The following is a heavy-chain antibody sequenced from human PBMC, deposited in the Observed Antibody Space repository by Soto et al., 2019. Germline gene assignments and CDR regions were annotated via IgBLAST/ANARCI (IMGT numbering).Heavy chain of an antibody. CDR2: INHSGST. J-gene: IGHJ6*02. CDR3: ASFITTVTSYGMDV. V-gene: IGHV4-34*01. Sequence: SETLSLTCAVYGGSFSGYYWSWIRQPPGKGLEWIGEINHSGSTNYNPSLKSRVTISVDTSKNQFSLKLSSVTAADTAVYYCASFITTVTSYGMDVWGQGTTVTVSS. CDR1: GGSFSGYY. D-gene: IGHD4-17*01.